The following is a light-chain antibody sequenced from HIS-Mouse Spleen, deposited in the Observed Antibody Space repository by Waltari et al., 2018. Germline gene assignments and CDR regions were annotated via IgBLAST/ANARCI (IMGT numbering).Light chain of an antibody. V-gene: IGLV2-8*01. CDR3: SSYAGSNNFVV. J-gene: IGLJ2*01. Sequence: QSALTQPPSASGSPGQSVTIPCTGTSSDVGGYNYVSWYQQHPGKAPKLMIYEVSNRPSGVPDRFSGSKSGNTASLTVSGLQAEDEADYYCSSYAGSNNFVVFGGGTKLTVL. CDR2: EVS. CDR1: SSDVGGYNY.